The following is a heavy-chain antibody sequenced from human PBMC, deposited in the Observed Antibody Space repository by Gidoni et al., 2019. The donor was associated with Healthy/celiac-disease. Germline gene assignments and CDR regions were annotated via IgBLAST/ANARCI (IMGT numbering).Heavy chain of an antibody. Sequence: QVQLVQSGAEVKKPGASVKVSCQASGYTFTSYGIHWVRPAPVQRREWMGWLNAGNGNTKYSQKFQGRVTITRDTSASTVYMELSSLRSEDSAVYFCARGWDLLFSFDYWGQGTLVTVSS. CDR2: LNAGNGNT. CDR3: ARGWDLLFSFDY. D-gene: IGHD1-26*01. J-gene: IGHJ4*02. CDR1: GYTFTSYG. V-gene: IGHV1-3*01.